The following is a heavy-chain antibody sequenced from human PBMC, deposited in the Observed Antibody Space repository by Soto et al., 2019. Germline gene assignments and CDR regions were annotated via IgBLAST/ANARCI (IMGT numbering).Heavy chain of an antibody. CDR2: INNSKGQT. CDR3: ARGHGLLYY. D-gene: IGHD1-26*01. J-gene: IGHJ4*02. V-gene: IGHV1-18*01. CDR1: GYSFISYC. Sequence: KLSCTASGYSFISYCFTWVRQAPGQGLEWMGWINNSKGQTKYGQNFRGRVTMTTDTSTNTAYLELRSLKSDDTAFYYCARGHGLLYYCGQGSLVTVSA.